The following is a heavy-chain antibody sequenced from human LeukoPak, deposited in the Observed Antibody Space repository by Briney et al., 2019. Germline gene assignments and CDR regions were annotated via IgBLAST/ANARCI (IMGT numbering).Heavy chain of an antibody. Sequence: GGSLRLSCAASGFTFSNYAMSWVRQAPGKGLEWVSDINGSGGRTYYADSVKGRFTISRDNSKNTLYLQMYSLRAEDTAVYYCARGGHSSGWYYYYYMDVWGKGTTVTVSS. V-gene: IGHV3-23*01. D-gene: IGHD6-19*01. CDR3: ARGGHSSGWYYYYYMDV. J-gene: IGHJ6*03. CDR1: GFTFSNYA. CDR2: INGSGGRT.